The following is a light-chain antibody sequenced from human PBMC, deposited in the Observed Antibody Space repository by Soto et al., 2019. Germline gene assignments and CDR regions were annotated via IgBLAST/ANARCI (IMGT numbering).Light chain of an antibody. J-gene: IGLJ1*01. CDR1: SSDVGGYNY. Sequence: QSVLTHPPSASGSAGQSFAISCTGTSSDVGGYNYVSWYQQHPGKAPKLMIYEVNKRPSGVPDRFSGSKSGNTASLTVSGLQAEDEADYYCSSYAGSSNVFGTGTKVTVL. CDR3: SSYAGSSNV. CDR2: EVN. V-gene: IGLV2-8*01.